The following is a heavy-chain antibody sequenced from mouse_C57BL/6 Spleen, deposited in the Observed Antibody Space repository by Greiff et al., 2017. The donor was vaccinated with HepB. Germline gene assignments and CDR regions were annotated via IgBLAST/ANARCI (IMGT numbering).Heavy chain of an antibody. CDR3: ASEEGFAY. CDR2: INPNNGGT. CDR1: GYTFTDYY. J-gene: IGHJ3*01. Sequence: EVQLQQSGPELVKPGASVKISCKASGYTFTDYYMNWVKQSHGKSLEWIGDINPNNGGTSYNQKFKGKATLTVDKSSSTAYMELHSLTSEDSAVYYCASEEGFAYWGQGTLVTVSA. V-gene: IGHV1-26*01.